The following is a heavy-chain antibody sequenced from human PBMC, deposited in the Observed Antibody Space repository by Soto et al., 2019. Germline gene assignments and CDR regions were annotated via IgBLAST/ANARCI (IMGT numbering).Heavy chain of an antibody. V-gene: IGHV4-34*01. CDR1: GGSFSGYY. CDR2: INHSGST. Sequence: SETLSLTCAVYGGSFSGYYWSWIRQPPGKGLEWIGEINHSGSTNYNPSLKSRVTISVDTSKNQFSLKLSSVTAADTAVFYCARGRNGSYYYFDYWGQGTLVTVSS. CDR3: ARGRNGSYYYFDY. D-gene: IGHD1-26*01. J-gene: IGHJ4*02.